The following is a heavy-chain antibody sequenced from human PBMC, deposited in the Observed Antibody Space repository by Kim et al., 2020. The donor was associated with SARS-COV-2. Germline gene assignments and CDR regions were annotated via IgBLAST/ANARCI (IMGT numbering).Heavy chain of an antibody. D-gene: IGHD2-2*01. J-gene: IGHJ6*02. CDR3: ARQQFCSSTSCYLLYHYYYGMDV. V-gene: IGHV4-39*01. CDR1: GGSISSSSYY. Sequence: SETLSLTCTVSGGSISSSSYYWGWIRQPPGKGLEWIGSIYYNGSTYYNPSLKSRVTISVDTSKNQFSLKLSSVTAADTAVYYCARQQFCSSTSCYLLYHYYYGMDVWGQGTTVTVS. CDR2: IYYNGST.